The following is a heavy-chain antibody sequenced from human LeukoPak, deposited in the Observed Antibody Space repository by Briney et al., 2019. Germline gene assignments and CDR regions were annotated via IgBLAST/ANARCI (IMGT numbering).Heavy chain of an antibody. CDR3: ARLHLTTYCGGDCYPYYYGMDV. V-gene: IGHV1-8*01. D-gene: IGHD2-21*02. CDR2: MNPNSGNT. J-gene: IGHJ6*02. Sequence: ASVKVSCKASGYTFTSYDINWVRQATGQGLEWMGWMNPNSGNTGYAQKFQGRVTMTRNTSISTAYMELSSLRSEDTAVYYCARLHLTTYCGGDCYPYYYGMDVWGQGTTVTVSS. CDR1: GYTFTSYD.